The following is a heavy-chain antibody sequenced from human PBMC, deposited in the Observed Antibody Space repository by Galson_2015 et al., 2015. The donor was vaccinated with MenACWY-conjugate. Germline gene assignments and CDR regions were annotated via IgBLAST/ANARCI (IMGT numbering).Heavy chain of an antibody. Sequence: SLRLSCATSAFSVGSNYMSWVRQAPGKGLEWVSITYSGGDTYYADSVKGRFTISRDNSKNTLYLQMNYLRAEDTAVYYCARVGGSSLAPFDYWGQGTLVTVSS. V-gene: IGHV3-53*01. CDR3: ARVGGSSLAPFDY. CDR2: TYSGGDT. D-gene: IGHD6-6*01. J-gene: IGHJ4*02. CDR1: AFSVGSNY.